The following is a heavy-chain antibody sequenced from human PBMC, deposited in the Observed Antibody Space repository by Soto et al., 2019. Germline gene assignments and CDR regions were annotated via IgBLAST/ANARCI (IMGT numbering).Heavy chain of an antibody. CDR3: ARDSGPVSGYAYYYYYGMDV. J-gene: IGHJ6*02. CDR2: ISYDGSNK. Sequence: GGSLRLSCAASGFTFSSYAIHWVRQAPGKGLEWVAVISYDGSNKYYADSVKGRFTISRDNSKNTLYLQMNSLRAEDTAVYYCARDSGPVSGYAYYYYYGMDVWGQGTTVTVSS. V-gene: IGHV3-30-3*01. D-gene: IGHD5-12*01. CDR1: GFTFSSYA.